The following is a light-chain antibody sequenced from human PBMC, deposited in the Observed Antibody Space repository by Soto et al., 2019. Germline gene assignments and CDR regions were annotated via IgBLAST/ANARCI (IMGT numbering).Light chain of an antibody. CDR1: SXDVGSYNL. J-gene: IGLJ1*01. V-gene: IGLV2-23*01. Sequence: QSALTQPASVSGSPGQSITISCTGTSXDVGSYNLVSWYQQHPGKAPKLMIYEGSKRPSGVSNRFSGSKSGNTASLTISGLQAEDEADYYCCSYAGSSGYVFGTGTKVTVL. CDR2: EGS. CDR3: CSYAGSSGYV.